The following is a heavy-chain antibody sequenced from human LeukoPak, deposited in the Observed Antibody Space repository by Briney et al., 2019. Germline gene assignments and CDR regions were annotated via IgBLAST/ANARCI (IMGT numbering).Heavy chain of an antibody. CDR3: AKVRYCSGVNCYPDDN. D-gene: IGHD2-15*01. CDR1: GFTFSDYS. CDR2: IRYDGNNK. J-gene: IGHJ4*02. V-gene: IGHV3-30*02. Sequence: GGSLRLSCEDSGFTFSDYSMHWVRQAPGKGLNWVAFIRYDGNNKYYADSVKGRFTISRDNSKNMLYLEMNSLSTEDTAVYYCAKVRYCSGVNCYPDDNWGQGTLVTVSS.